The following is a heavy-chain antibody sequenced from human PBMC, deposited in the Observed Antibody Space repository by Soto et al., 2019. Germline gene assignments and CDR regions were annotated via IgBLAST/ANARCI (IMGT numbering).Heavy chain of an antibody. CDR1: GDSVSSHY. CDR3: AREPLAHSYFDF. Sequence: SETLSLTCTVSGDSVSSHYWSWIRQPAGKGLEWLGRLYNDERTNYNPSLKSRVTMSMDTSKNQFSLKLTSVTAADSAVYFCAREPLAHSYFDFWGQGIMVTVSS. J-gene: IGHJ4*02. CDR2: LYNDERT. V-gene: IGHV4-4*07.